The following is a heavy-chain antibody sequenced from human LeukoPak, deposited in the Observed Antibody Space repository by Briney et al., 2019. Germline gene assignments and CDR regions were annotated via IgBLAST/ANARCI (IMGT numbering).Heavy chain of an antibody. J-gene: IGHJ4*02. V-gene: IGHV4-31*03. CDR1: GGSISSGGYY. D-gene: IGHD3-22*01. CDR3: ARDLAYDSSGYPGY. Sequence: SETLSLTCTVSGGSISSGGYYWSWIRQHPGKGLEWIGYIYYSGSTYYNPSLKSRVTISVDTPKNQFSLKLSSVTAADTAVYYCARDLAYDSSGYPGYWGQGTLVTVSS. CDR2: IYYSGST.